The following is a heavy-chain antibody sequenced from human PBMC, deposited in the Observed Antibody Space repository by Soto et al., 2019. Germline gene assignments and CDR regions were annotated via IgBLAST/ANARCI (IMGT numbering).Heavy chain of an antibody. CDR3: AGFYSSGWYRGDYFDY. V-gene: IGHV1-46*01. CDR1: GYTFTSYY. J-gene: IGHJ4*02. Sequence: ASVKVSCKASGYTFTSYYMHWVRQAPGQGLEWMGIINPSGGSTSYAQKFQGRVTMTRDTSTSTVYMELSSLRSEDTAVYYCAGFYSSGWYRGDYFDYWGQGTLVTVSS. CDR2: INPSGGST. D-gene: IGHD6-19*01.